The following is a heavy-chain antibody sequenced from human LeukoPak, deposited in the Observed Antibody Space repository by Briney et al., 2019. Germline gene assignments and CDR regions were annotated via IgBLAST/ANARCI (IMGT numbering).Heavy chain of an antibody. CDR3: AKTSDISVRYYFDY. V-gene: IGHV3-23*01. Sequence: GGSLRLSCAASGFTFSNYAMTWVRQAPGKGPEWVSGISGSGGVTYYADSVKGRFTISRVNSKNTLYVQMNSLRVEDTAVYYCAKTSDISVRYYFDYWGQGTLVAVSS. J-gene: IGHJ4*02. D-gene: IGHD3-22*01. CDR2: ISGSGGVT. CDR1: GFTFSNYA.